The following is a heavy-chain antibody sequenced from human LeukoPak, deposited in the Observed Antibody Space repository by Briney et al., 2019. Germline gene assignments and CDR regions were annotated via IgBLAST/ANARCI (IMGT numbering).Heavy chain of an antibody. J-gene: IGHJ6*03. Sequence: GGSLRLSCAASGFTFSSYSMNWVRQAPGKGLEWVAYISSSSSPIYYADFVKGRFTISRDNAKSSLYLEMNSLTAEDTAVYYCARKLLRADYYYIDVWGKGTTVTDSS. V-gene: IGHV3-48*01. CDR2: ISSSSSPI. CDR1: GFTFSSYS. CDR3: ARKLLRADYYYIDV. D-gene: IGHD4-23*01.